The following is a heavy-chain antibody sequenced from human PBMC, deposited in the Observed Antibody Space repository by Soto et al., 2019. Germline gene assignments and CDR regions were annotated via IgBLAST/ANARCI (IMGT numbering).Heavy chain of an antibody. D-gene: IGHD1-26*01. V-gene: IGHV6-1*01. Sequence: SQTLSLTCAITGDSVSSNSDGWSWVRQSPSRGLEWLGRTYYRSKWYYEYAVSVRGRITINPDTSKNQYSLQLNSVTPEDTAVYFCARGEQYSGRIFDYWGQGTLVTVS. CDR3: ARGEQYSGRIFDY. CDR2: TYYRSKWYY. CDR1: GDSVSSNSDG. J-gene: IGHJ4*01.